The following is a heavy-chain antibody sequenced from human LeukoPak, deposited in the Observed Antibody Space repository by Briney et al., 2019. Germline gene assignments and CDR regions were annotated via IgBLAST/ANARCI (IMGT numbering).Heavy chain of an antibody. CDR1: GGSISSYY. CDR3: AREPAWAYFDY. D-gene: IGHD7-27*01. J-gene: IGHJ4*02. Sequence: SSETLSLTCSVSGGSISSYYWSWLRQPAGKGLELIGRIYTSGSTNYNPSLKSRVTMSVDRSKNQFSLKLSSVTAGDTAVYYCAREPAWAYFDYWGQGTLVTVSS. V-gene: IGHV4-4*07. CDR2: IYTSGST.